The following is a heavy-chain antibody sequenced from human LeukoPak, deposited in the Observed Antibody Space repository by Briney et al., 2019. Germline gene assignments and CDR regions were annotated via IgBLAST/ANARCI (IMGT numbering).Heavy chain of an antibody. V-gene: IGHV3-23*01. CDR2: ISDSGGTT. CDR3: AKRGVVIRVILVGFHKEAYYFDS. D-gene: IGHD3-22*01. J-gene: IGHJ4*02. CDR1: GVTLSNYG. Sequence: PGGSLRLSCTVSGVTLSNYGMSWVRQAQGKGLEWDAGISDSGGTTNYADSVKGRFTISRDNPKNTLYLQMNSLRAKDTAVYFCAKRGVVIRVILVGFHKEAYYFDSWGQGALVTVSS.